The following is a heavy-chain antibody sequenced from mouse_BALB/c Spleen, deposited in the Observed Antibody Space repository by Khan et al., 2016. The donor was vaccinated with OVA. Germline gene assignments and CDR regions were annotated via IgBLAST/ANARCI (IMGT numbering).Heavy chain of an antibody. Sequence: QVQLQQSGAELMKPGASVKISCKATGYTFSSYWIEWVKQRPGHGLEWIGEILPGSGSTNYNEKFKGKATFTADPSSNTAYMQLSSLTSEDSAVYYCARGWLLRSMDYWGQGTSVTVSS. CDR2: ILPGSGST. J-gene: IGHJ4*01. CDR1: GYTFSSYW. V-gene: IGHV1-9*01. CDR3: ARGWLLRSMDY. D-gene: IGHD2-3*01.